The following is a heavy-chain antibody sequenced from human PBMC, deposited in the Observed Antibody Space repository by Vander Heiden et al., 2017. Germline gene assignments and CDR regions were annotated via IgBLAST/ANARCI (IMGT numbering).Heavy chain of an antibody. D-gene: IGHD3-22*01. J-gene: IGHJ4*02. Sequence: VQLLESGGGLVQPGGSLRLSCAASGFTFSSYAMSWVRQAPGKGLEWVSAISGSGGSTYYADSVKGRFTISRDNSKNTLYLQMNSLRAEDTAVYYCAKDTYYYDSSGYYPQFDYWGQGTLVTVSS. CDR1: GFTFSSYA. CDR2: ISGSGGST. CDR3: AKDTYYYDSSGYYPQFDY. V-gene: IGHV3-23*01.